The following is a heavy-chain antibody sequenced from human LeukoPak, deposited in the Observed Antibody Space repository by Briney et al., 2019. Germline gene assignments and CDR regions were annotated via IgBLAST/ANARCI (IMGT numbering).Heavy chain of an antibody. Sequence: GGSLRLSCAASGFTFSSYWMSWVRQAPGKGLEWVANIKQDGSEKYYVDSVKGRFTISRDNAKNSLYLQMNSLRAEDTAVYYCARGFHYYDSSGYLNYWGQGTLVTVSS. CDR1: GFTFSSYW. D-gene: IGHD3-22*01. CDR3: ARGFHYYDSSGYLNY. CDR2: IKQDGSEK. V-gene: IGHV3-7*03. J-gene: IGHJ4*02.